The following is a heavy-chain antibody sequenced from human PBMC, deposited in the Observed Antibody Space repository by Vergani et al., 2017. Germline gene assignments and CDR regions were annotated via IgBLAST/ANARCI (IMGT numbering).Heavy chain of an antibody. D-gene: IGHD6-19*01. J-gene: IGHJ5*02. CDR3: AKDPYSSGWYNWFDP. CDR1: GFTFSSYA. Sequence: EVQLLESGGGLVQPGGSLRLSCAASGFTFSSYAMSWVRQAPGKGLEWVSAISGSGGSTYYADSVKGRFTITRDNSKNTLYLQRNSLRAEDTAVYYCAKDPYSSGWYNWFDPWGQGTLVTVSS. CDR2: ISGSGGST. V-gene: IGHV3-23*01.